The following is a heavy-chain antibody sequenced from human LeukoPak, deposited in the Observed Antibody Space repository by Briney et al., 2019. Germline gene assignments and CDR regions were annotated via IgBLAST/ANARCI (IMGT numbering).Heavy chain of an antibody. J-gene: IGHJ5*02. CDR3: ARESSSGYNWFDP. D-gene: IGHD1-26*01. CDR2: IIPIFGTA. V-gene: IGHV1-69*05. Sequence: GASVKVSCKASGGTFSSYAISWVRQAPGQGLEWMGGIIPIFGTANYAQKFQGRVTITTDESTSTAHMELSSLRSEDTAVYYCARESSSGYNWFDPWGQGTLVTVSS. CDR1: GGTFSSYA.